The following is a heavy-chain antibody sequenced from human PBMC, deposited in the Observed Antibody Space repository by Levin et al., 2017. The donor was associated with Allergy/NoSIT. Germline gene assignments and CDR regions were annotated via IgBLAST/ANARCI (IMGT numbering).Heavy chain of an antibody. CDR1: GDSVSSNSAA. V-gene: IGHV6-1*01. Sequence: PSETLSLTCAISGDSVSSNSAAWNWIRQSPSRGLEWLGRTYYRSKWYNDYAVSVKSRITINPDTSKNQFSLQLNSVTPEDTAVYYCARATLQLVPPYYYYYMDVWGKGTTVTVSS. CDR3: ARATLQLVPPYYYYYMDV. D-gene: IGHD6-13*01. CDR2: TYYRSKWYN. J-gene: IGHJ6*03.